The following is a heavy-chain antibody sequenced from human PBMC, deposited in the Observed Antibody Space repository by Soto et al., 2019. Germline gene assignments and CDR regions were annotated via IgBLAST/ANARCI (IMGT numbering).Heavy chain of an antibody. CDR2: IIPIFGTA. V-gene: IGHV1-69*13. Sequence: SVKVSCKASGRTFSSYAISWVRQAPGPGHDRMGGIIPIFGTANYAQKFQGRVTITADESTSTAYMELSSLRSEGTAVYYCAISITMVRGVITPYYYYGMDVWGQGTTVTVS. D-gene: IGHD3-10*01. CDR1: GRTFSSYA. J-gene: IGHJ6*02. CDR3: AISITMVRGVITPYYYYGMDV.